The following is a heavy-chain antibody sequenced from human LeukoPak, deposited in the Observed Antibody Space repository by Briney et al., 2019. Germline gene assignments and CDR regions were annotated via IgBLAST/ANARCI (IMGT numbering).Heavy chain of an antibody. CDR1: GFTVSSNY. V-gene: IGHV3-53*01. D-gene: IGHD2-15*01. CDR2: IYSDDSI. CDR3: ARGPVVGAVYFDY. Sequence: GGSLRLSCAASGFTVSSNYMSWVRQVPGKGLKWVSIIYSDDSIYYADSVKGRFTISRDISKNTLYLQMNSLRAEDTAVYYCARGPVVGAVYFDYWGQGTLVTASS. J-gene: IGHJ4*02.